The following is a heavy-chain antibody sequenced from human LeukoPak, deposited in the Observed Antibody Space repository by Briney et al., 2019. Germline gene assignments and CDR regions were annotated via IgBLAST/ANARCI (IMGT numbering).Heavy chain of an antibody. CDR2: VDYSGST. V-gene: IGHV4-59*08. D-gene: IGHD4-23*01. CDR3: ARLNGGN. CDR1: GGSISRYY. Sequence: PSETLSLTCTVSGGSISRYYWSWLRRPPGKGLEWLAYVDYSGSTAHNPSLNGRIAISPDTSKNQFSLKLRSVTAADTAVYYCARLNGGNWGPGILVTVSS. J-gene: IGHJ4*02.